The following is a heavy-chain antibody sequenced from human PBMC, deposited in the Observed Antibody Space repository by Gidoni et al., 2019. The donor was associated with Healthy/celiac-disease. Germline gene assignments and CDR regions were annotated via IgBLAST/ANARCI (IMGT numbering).Heavy chain of an antibody. CDR3: TRERSNYDDSSGYDYPAFDY. V-gene: IGHV3-15*01. D-gene: IGHD3-22*01. CDR2: IQSKTDGRKT. CDR1: GFTFSNAW. Sequence: VQLVESGGGLVKPGGSPRLSFAASGFTFSNAWMSRVRQGPGKGLEWVGRIQSKTDGRKTDYAEPVKGRFTISRDDSKNTLYLQMNSLKTEDTAVYYCTRERSNYDDSSGYDYPAFDYWGQGTLVTVSS. J-gene: IGHJ4*02.